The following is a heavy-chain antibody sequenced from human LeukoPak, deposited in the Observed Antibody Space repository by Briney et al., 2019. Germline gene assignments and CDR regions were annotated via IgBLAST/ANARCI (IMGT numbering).Heavy chain of an antibody. CDR2: IYSGGST. CDR1: GFTFSSYA. V-gene: IGHV3-23*03. J-gene: IGHJ6*02. CDR3: ARAGDSGGYFYGRYFYGMDV. D-gene: IGHD3-22*01. Sequence: GGSLRLSCAASGFTFSSYAMSWVRQAPGKGLEWVSVIYSGGSTYYADSVRGRFTISTDNSKNTLYLQMNSLRAEDTAVYYCARAGDSGGYFYGRYFYGMDVWGQGTTVTVSS.